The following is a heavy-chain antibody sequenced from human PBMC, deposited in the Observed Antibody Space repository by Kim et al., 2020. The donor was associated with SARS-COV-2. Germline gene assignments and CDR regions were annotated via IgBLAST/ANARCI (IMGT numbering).Heavy chain of an antibody. CDR3: VKGLGPTSLGDFQR. V-gene: IGHV3-23*01. J-gene: IGHJ1*01. Sequence: GGSLRLSCVASGFKFTTSAMSWVRQAPGKGLEWVSAISGGGDKTYYADYVKGRFTISKDNSKTILYLHMNGLRVEDTAIYYCVKGLGPTSLGDFQRWGQGTLVTVSS. CDR1: GFKFTTSA. CDR2: ISGGGDKT. D-gene: IGHD3-16*01.